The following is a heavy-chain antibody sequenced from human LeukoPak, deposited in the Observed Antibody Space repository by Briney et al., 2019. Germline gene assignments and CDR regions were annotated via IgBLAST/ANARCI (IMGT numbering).Heavy chain of an antibody. CDR1: GGSISNSDYY. CDR3: ARDHSPRAYGSGSHLDY. D-gene: IGHD3-10*01. V-gene: IGHV4-39*01. Sequence: SETLSLTCTVSGGSISNSDYYWGWIRQPPGKGLEWIGSIYYSGSTFYNPSLKSRVTISVDTSKKQFSLKLRTVTAADTAVYYCARDHSPRAYGSGSHLDYWGQGTLVTVSS. J-gene: IGHJ4*02. CDR2: IYYSGST.